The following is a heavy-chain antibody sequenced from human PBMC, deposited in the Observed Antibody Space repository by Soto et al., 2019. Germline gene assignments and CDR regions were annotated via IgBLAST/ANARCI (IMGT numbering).Heavy chain of an antibody. CDR2: INHSGST. D-gene: IGHD5-18*01. CDR3: ARRAGLQLWRGWFDT. J-gene: IGHJ5*02. V-gene: IGHV4-34*01. Sequence: SETLSLTCAVYGGSFSGYYWSWIRQPPGKGLEWIGEINHSGSTNYNPSLKSRVTISVDTSKNQFSLKLSSVTAADTAAYYCARRAGLQLWRGWFDTWGQGTLVTVSS. CDR1: GGSFSGYY.